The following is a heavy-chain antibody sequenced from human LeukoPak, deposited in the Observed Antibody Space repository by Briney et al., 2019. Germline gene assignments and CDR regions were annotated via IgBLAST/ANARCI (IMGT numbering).Heavy chain of an antibody. CDR3: GRSSDYYNNCFDY. Sequence: ASVKVSCKASGYRFTDYYVHWVRQAPGQGLEWMAWINPNGGTTNYAQKFQGRVTMIRDTSISTAYMELSNLRSDDTAVHYFGRSSDYYNNCFDYWAKGTPVTVSS. D-gene: IGHD1-26*01. J-gene: IGHJ4*02. V-gene: IGHV1-2*02. CDR1: GYRFTDYY. CDR2: INPNGGTT.